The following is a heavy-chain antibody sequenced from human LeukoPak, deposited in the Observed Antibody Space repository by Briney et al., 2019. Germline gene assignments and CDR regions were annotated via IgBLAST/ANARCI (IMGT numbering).Heavy chain of an antibody. CDR2: INEDGSEK. J-gene: IGHJ6*04. Sequence: PGGSLRLSCEGSGFTFNRYWMSWVRQAPGKGLEWVANINEDGSEKHYVDSVKGRFTISRDNAKNSLYLQMNSLRAEDTAVYYCAELGITMIGGVWGKGTTVTISS. CDR3: AELGITMIGGV. V-gene: IGHV3-7*01. CDR1: GFTFNRYW. D-gene: IGHD3-10*02.